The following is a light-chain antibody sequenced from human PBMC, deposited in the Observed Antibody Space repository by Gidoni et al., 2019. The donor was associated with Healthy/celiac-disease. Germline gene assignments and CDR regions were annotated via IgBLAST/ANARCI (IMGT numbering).Light chain of an antibody. CDR1: QSVSSY. J-gene: IGKJ3*01. CDR2: DAS. Sequence: EPVLTQSPATLSLSPGERATLSCRASQSVSSYLAWYQQKPGQAPRLLIYDASNRATGIPARFSGSGSGTDFTLTISSLEPEDFAVYYCQQRSNWRFTFGPGTKVDIK. CDR3: QQRSNWRFT. V-gene: IGKV3-11*01.